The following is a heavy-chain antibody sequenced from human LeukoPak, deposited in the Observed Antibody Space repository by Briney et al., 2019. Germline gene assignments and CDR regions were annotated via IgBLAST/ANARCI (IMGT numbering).Heavy chain of an antibody. Sequence: GGSLRLSCATSGFTFSSYWMSWVRRAPGKGLEWVANIKQDGSQIFYVDSVKGRFTISRDTAKNSLSLQMNSLRAEDTAVYYCARDCGHSSSWSYYYYYYMDVWGKGTTVTVSS. CDR2: IKQDGSQI. CDR3: ARDCGHSSSWSYYYYYYMDV. V-gene: IGHV3-7*01. D-gene: IGHD6-13*01. J-gene: IGHJ6*03. CDR1: GFTFSSYW.